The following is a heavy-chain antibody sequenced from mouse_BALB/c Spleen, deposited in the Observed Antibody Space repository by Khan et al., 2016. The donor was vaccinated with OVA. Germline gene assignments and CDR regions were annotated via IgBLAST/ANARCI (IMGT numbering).Heavy chain of an antibody. V-gene: IGHV1S81*02. J-gene: IGHJ3*01. CDR3: ARSGYGNPFAY. CDR2: INPSNGVS. Sequence: QVQLKQSGAELGKPGASVKISCKASGYTFTSYYLYWVKQRPGQGLEWIGGINPSNGVSHFNEKFKSKATLTVDKSSSTAYMQLNSLTSEDSAVYYCARSGYGNPFAYWGQGTLVTVST. D-gene: IGHD2-1*01. CDR1: GYTFTSYY.